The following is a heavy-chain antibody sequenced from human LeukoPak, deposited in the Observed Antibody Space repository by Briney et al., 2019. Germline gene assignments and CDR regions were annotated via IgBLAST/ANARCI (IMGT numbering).Heavy chain of an antibody. D-gene: IGHD1-7*01. CDR3: AREMGELAYFDY. CDR2: INPNSGGT. CDR1: GYTFTGYY. J-gene: IGHJ4*02. Sequence: GASVKVSCKAPGYTFTGYYMHWVRQAPGQGLEWMGWINPNSGGTNYAQKFQGRVTMTRDTSISTAYMELSRLRSDDTAVYYCAREMGELAYFDYWGQGTLVTVSS. V-gene: IGHV1-2*02.